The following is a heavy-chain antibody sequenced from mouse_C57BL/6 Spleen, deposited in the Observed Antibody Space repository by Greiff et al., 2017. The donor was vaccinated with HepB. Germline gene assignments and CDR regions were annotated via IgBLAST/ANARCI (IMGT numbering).Heavy chain of an antibody. CDR1: GYSFTGYY. Sequence: VQLQQSGPELVKPGASVKISCKASGYSFTGYYMNWVKQSPEKSLEWIGEINPSTGGTTYNQKFKAKATLTVDKSSSTAYMQLKSLTSEDSAVYYCARSGYYGSSYDFDYWGQGTTRTVSS. D-gene: IGHD1-1*01. J-gene: IGHJ2*01. V-gene: IGHV1-42*01. CDR3: ARSGYYGSSYDFDY. CDR2: INPSTGGT.